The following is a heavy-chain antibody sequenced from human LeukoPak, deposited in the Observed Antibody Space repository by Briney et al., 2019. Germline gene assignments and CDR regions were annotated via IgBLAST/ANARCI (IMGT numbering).Heavy chain of an antibody. V-gene: IGHV3-49*04. CDR2: IRSKAYGGTT. D-gene: IGHD1-26*01. CDR3: TRSGSYYGAGGPRY. Sequence: GGSLRLSCTASGFTFGDYAMSWVRQAPGKGLEWVGFIRSKAYGGTTEYAASVKGRFTISRDDSKSIAYLPMNSLKTEDAAVYYCTRSGSYYGAGGPRYWGQGTLVTVSS. CDR1: GFTFGDYA. J-gene: IGHJ4*02.